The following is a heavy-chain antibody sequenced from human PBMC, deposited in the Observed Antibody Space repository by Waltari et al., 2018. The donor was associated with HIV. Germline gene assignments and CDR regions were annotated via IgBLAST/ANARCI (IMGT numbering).Heavy chain of an antibody. D-gene: IGHD6-19*01. CDR1: GDYISSTSW. V-gene: IGHV4-4*02. J-gene: IGHJ4*02. CDR3: ARVRSGWFGGIDS. Sequence: QVQVQESGPGLVKPSGTLSLTCAVSGDYISSTSWWSWVRQPPGKGLEWIGEIYHSGTTNYNPSLKSRVTISVDKSKNQFSLKLSSVTAADTAVYYCARVRSGWFGGIDSWGQGTLVTVSS. CDR2: IYHSGTT.